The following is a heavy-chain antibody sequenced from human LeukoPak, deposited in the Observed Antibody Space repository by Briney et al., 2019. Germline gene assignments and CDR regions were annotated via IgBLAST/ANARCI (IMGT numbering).Heavy chain of an antibody. V-gene: IGHV4-4*07. CDR3: VRDMETDDAFDI. D-gene: IGHD1-1*01. J-gene: IGHJ3*02. CDR1: GGSISNYY. CDR2: MYTSGSS. Sequence: PSETLSLTCTVSGGSISNYYWNWIRQPAGKGLEWIGRMYTSGSSNYNPSLKSRVTISVDKSKNQLYLNLTSATAADTAVYYCVRDMETDDAFDIWGQGTMVIVSS.